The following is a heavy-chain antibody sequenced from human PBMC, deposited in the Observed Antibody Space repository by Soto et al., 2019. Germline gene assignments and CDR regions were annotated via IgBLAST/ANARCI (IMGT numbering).Heavy chain of an antibody. D-gene: IGHD6-6*01. CDR2: ISSSGSTI. Sequence: GGSLRLSCAASGFTFSSYEMNWVRQAPGKGLEWVSYISSSGSTIYYADSVKGRFTISRDNAKNSLYLQMNSLRAEDTAVYYCARDGGIAARPGAFDIWGQGTMVTVSS. V-gene: IGHV3-48*03. CDR1: GFTFSSYE. CDR3: ARDGGIAARPGAFDI. J-gene: IGHJ3*02.